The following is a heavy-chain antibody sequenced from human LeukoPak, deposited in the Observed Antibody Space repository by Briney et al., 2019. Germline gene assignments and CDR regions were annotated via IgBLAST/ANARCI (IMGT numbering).Heavy chain of an antibody. CDR1: GDSVSGSPAV. CDR3: ARVAVRRGTNFDY. J-gene: IGHJ4*02. D-gene: IGHD1/OR15-1a*01. CDR2: AYYRSKWFI. Sequence: SQTLSLTCAISGDSVSGSPAVWNWIRQSPSRGLEWLGRAYYRSKWFIDYALSVKGRITITPDTSKNQFSLQLNSVTAEDTAVYYCARVAVRRGTNFDYWGQGTLVTVSS. V-gene: IGHV6-1*01.